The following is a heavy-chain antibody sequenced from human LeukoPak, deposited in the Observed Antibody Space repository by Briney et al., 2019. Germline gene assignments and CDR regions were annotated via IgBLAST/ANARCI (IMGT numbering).Heavy chain of an antibody. CDR1: GITFSRFW. J-gene: IGHJ4*02. V-gene: IGHV3-7*03. D-gene: IGHD2-21*02. Sequence: GGSLRLSCAASGITFSRFWMSWVRQAPGKGLQWVANINQDGSEKYYVDSVKGRFTISRDNAKNSLYLQMNSLRAEDTAVYYCARARVVTKWIDYWGQGTLVTVSS. CDR2: INQDGSEK. CDR3: ARARVVTKWIDY.